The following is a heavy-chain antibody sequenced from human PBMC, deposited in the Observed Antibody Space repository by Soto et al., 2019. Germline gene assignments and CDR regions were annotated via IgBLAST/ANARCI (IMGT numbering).Heavy chain of an antibody. CDR3: VREAGSCDYFDY. Sequence: QVQLQESGPGLVKPSQTLSLTCTVSGGSISSTGYFWTWIRQQPGKGLEWTGYIFYSRSTFQNSSLKSRVTISVDSSKNQFSLELSSVTAADRAVYYCVREAGSCDYFDYWGQGNRVTGSS. D-gene: IGHD1-26*01. J-gene: IGHJ4*02. CDR1: GGSISSTGYF. V-gene: IGHV4-31*03. CDR2: IFYSRST.